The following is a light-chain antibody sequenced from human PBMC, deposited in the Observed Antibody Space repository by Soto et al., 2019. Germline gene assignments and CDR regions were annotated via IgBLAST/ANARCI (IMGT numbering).Light chain of an antibody. CDR3: QSDDSSKQV. J-gene: IGLJ2*01. Sequence: NFMLTQPHSVSESPGKTVTISCTRSSGSIASNYVQWYQPRPGSSPTTVIYEDNQRPSGVPDRFSGSIDSSSNSASLTSSGLKTEGEADDYCQSDDSSKQVFGGGTKLTVL. CDR2: EDN. V-gene: IGLV6-57*01. CDR1: SGSIASNY.